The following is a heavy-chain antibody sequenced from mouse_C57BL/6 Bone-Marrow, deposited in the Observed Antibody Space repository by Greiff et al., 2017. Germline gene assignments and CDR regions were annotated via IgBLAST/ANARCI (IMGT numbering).Heavy chain of an antibody. CDR2: SRNKANDYTT. D-gene: IGHD2-4*01. J-gene: IGHJ4*01. V-gene: IGHV7-1*01. CDR1: GFTFSDFY. Sequence: EVQVVESGGGLVQSGRSLRLSCATSGFTFSDFYMEWVRQAPGKGLEWIAASRNKANDYTTEYSASVKGRFIVSRDTSQSILYLQMNALRAEDTAIYYCARDARLPFYAMDYWGQGTSVTVSS. CDR3: ARDARLPFYAMDY.